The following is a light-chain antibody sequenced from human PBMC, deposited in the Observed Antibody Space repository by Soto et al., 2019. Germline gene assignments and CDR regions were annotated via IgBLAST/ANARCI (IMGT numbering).Light chain of an antibody. CDR1: SSDVGGYNY. Sequence: QSVLTQPASVSGSPGQSITISCTGTSSDVGGYNYVSWYQQHPGKAPKLMIYEVSNRPSGVSNRFSGSKSGNTASLTNSGLQAGDEADYYCSSYTSSSTQVFGTGTKVTVL. CDR3: SSYTSSSTQV. CDR2: EVS. V-gene: IGLV2-14*01. J-gene: IGLJ1*01.